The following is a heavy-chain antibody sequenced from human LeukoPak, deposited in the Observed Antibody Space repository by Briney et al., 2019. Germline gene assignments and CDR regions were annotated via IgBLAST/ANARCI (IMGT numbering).Heavy chain of an antibody. D-gene: IGHD3-10*01. Sequence: PGGSLRLSCAASGFTFSSYSMNWVRQAPGKGLEWVSSISSSSNYMYYGDSVKGRFTVSRDNAKNSLYLQMESLRVEDTAVYYCARDLHYYGSGPWGQGTLVTVSS. J-gene: IGHJ5*02. V-gene: IGHV3-21*01. CDR3: ARDLHYYGSGP. CDR2: ISSSSNYM. CDR1: GFTFSSYS.